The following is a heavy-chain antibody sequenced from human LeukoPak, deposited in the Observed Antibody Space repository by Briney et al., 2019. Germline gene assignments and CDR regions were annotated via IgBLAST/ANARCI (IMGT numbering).Heavy chain of an antibody. V-gene: IGHV4-59*08. Sequence: SETLSPTCTVSGGSISGYYWSWIRQPPGKGLEWIGYIYHNGGTNYNPSLQSRLTISVDTSKNQFSLKLSSVTAADTAVYYCARHLRAVAGGRYFDYWGQGTQVTVSS. CDR1: GGSISGYY. J-gene: IGHJ4*02. D-gene: IGHD6-19*01. CDR2: IYHNGGT. CDR3: ARHLRAVAGGRYFDY.